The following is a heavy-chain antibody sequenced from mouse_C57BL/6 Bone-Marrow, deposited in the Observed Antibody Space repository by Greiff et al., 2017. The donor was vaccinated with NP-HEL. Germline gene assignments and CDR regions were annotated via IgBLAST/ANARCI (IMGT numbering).Heavy chain of an antibody. V-gene: IGHV1-81*01. CDR1: GYTFTSYG. Sequence: VQGVESGAELARPGASVKLSCKASGYTFTSYGISWVKQRTGQGLEWIGEIYPRSGNTYYNEKFKGKATLTADKSSSTAYMELRSLTSEDSAVYFCAREGYDGYPAWFAYWGQGTLVTVSA. D-gene: IGHD2-3*01. J-gene: IGHJ3*01. CDR3: AREGYDGYPAWFAY. CDR2: IYPRSGNT.